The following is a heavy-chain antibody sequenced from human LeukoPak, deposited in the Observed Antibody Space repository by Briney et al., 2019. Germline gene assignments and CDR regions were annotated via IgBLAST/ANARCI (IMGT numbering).Heavy chain of an antibody. V-gene: IGHV3-64D*06. CDR2: ISTNGGTT. CDR3: VKDRAMATRTHYFGY. J-gene: IGHJ4*02. CDR1: GFTFSSYA. Sequence: GGSLRLSCSASGFTFSSYAMHWVRQPPGKGLEYVSAISTNGGTTYYADSVKGRFTISRDNSKNTLHLQMSSLRGEDTAVYYCVKDRAMATRTHYFGYWGQGTLVTVSS. D-gene: IGHD5-24*01.